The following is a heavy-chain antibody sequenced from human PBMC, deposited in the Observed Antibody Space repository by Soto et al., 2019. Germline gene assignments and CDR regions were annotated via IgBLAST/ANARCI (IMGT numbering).Heavy chain of an antibody. CDR2: ISYDGSNK. J-gene: IGHJ6*02. V-gene: IGHV3-30*18. D-gene: IGHD3-3*01. CDR1: GFTFSSYG. Sequence: QVQLVESGGGVVQPGRSLRLSCAASGFTFSSYGMHWVRQAPGKGLEWVAVISYDGSNKYYADSVKGRFTISRDNSKNTLYLQMNSLRAEDTAVYYCAKGDYYDFWSGYYYYYYGMDVWSQGTTVTVSS. CDR3: AKGDYYDFWSGYYYYYYGMDV.